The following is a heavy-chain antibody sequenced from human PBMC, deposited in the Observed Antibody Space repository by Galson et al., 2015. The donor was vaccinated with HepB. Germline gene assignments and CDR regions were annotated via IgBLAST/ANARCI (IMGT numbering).Heavy chain of an antibody. D-gene: IGHD6-19*01. J-gene: IGHJ4*02. CDR3: ATVLLSYSSTYYFDY. V-gene: IGHV3-66*01. Sequence: SLRLSCAASGFTVSSNYMSWVRQAPGEGLEWVSVIYSGGSTYYADSVKGRFTISRDNSKNTLYLQMNSLRAEDTAVYYCATVLLSYSSTYYFDYWGQGTLVTVSS. CDR1: GFTVSSNY. CDR2: IYSGGST.